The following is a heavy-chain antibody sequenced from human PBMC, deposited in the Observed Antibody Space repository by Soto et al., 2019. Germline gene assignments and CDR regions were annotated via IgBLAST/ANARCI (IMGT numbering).Heavy chain of an antibody. J-gene: IGHJ6*02. Sequence: QVQLQESGPGLVKPSGTLSLTCAVSGGSISSSNWWSWVRQPPGKGLEWIGEIYHSGSTNYNPSPKTRVTISVDRSKTQFSLKLSSVTAADTAVYYCARVGGSYYYSYGMDVWGRGTTVTVSS. CDR1: GGSISSSNW. CDR3: ARVGGSYYYSYGMDV. CDR2: IYHSGST. D-gene: IGHD1-26*01. V-gene: IGHV4-4*02.